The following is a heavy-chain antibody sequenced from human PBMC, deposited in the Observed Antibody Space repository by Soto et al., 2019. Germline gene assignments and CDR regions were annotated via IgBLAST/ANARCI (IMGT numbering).Heavy chain of an antibody. CDR2: IIPIFGTA. D-gene: IGHD1-26*01. CDR1: GGTFSSYA. CDR3: ARDPTSLVGATTYYYGMDV. Sequence: QVQLVQSGAEVKKPGSSVKVSCKASGGTFSSYAISWVRQAPGQGLEWMGGIIPIFGTANYAQKLQGRVTLTADESTSTAHMEVSSLRSEDTAVYYCARDPTSLVGATTYYYGMDVWRQGTTVTVSS. J-gene: IGHJ6*01. V-gene: IGHV1-69*01.